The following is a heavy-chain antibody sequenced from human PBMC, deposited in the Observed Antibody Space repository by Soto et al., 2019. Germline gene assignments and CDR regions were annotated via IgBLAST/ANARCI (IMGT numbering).Heavy chain of an antibody. CDR1: GFTFSSYS. CDR3: ASWLRGSWYWYMDV. J-gene: IGHJ6*03. V-gene: IGHV3-21*01. Sequence: GGSLRLSCAASGFTFSSYSMNWVRQAPGKGLEWVSSISSSSSYIYYADSVKGRFTISRDNAKNSLYLQMNSLRAEDTAVYYCASWLRGSWYWYMDVWGKGTTVTVSS. CDR2: ISSSSSYI. D-gene: IGHD6-13*01.